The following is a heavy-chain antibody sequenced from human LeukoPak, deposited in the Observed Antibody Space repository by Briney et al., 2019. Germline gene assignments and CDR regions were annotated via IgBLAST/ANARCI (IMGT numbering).Heavy chain of an antibody. J-gene: IGHJ4*02. Sequence: GASVKVSCKASGYTFTSYAMHWVRQAPGQRLEWMGWINAGNGNTKYSQKFQGRVTITRDTSASTAYMELSSLRSEDTAVYYCASQRLWFGELFPFDYWGQGTLVTVSS. CDR3: ASQRLWFGELFPFDY. CDR1: GYTFTSYA. V-gene: IGHV1-3*01. CDR2: INAGNGNT. D-gene: IGHD3-10*01.